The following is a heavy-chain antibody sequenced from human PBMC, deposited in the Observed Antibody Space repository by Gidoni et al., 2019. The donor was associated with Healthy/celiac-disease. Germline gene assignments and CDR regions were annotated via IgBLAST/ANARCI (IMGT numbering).Heavy chain of an antibody. D-gene: IGHD2-15*01. CDR3: ARDPGYCSGGSCYRSFDY. CDR1: GFTFSSYG. Sequence: QVQLVESGGGVVKPGRSLRLSCAPSGFTFSSYGMHWVRQAPGKGLEWVAVIWYDGSNKYYADSVKGRFTISRDNSKNTLYLQMNSLRVEDTAVYYCARDPGYCSGGSCYRSFDYWGQGTLVTVSS. V-gene: IGHV3-33*01. CDR2: IWYDGSNK. J-gene: IGHJ4*02.